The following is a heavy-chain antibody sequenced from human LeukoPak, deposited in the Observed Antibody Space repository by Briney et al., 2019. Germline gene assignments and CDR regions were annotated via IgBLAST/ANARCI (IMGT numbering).Heavy chain of an antibody. CDR2: ISPGGGST. D-gene: IGHD3-3*02. CDR3: GRVTFYAFDI. V-gene: IGHV1-46*01. J-gene: IGHJ3*02. Sequence: ASVTVSCKASGNTFSSYFIHWVRQPPGQGLEWMGIISPGGGSTTYAQELQGRVSMTRDRSTSTVYMELSSRRSEDADVDYCGRVTFYAFDIWGQGTMVTVSS. CDR1: GNTFSSYF.